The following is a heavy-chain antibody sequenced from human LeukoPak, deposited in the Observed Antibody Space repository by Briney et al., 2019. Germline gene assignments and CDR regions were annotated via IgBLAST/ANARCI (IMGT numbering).Heavy chain of an antibody. CDR1: GFTFSSYG. V-gene: IGHV3-30*18. J-gene: IGHJ4*02. Sequence: PGGSLRLSCAASGFTFSSYGMHWVRQAPGKGLEWVAVISYDGSNKYYADSVKGRFAISRDNSKNTLYLQMNSLRAEDTAVYYCAKVRFGVTARYHFDFWGQGTLVTVSS. CDR2: ISYDGSNK. CDR3: AKVRFGVTARYHFDF. D-gene: IGHD3-10*01.